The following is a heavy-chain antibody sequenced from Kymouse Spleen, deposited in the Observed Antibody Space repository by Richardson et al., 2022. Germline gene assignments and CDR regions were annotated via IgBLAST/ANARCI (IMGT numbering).Heavy chain of an antibody. CDR2: INHSGST. J-gene: IGHJ4*02. D-gene: IGHD2-2*02. Sequence: QVQLQQWGAGLLKPSETLSLTCAVYGGSFSGYYWSWIRQPPGKGLEWIGEINHSGSTNYNPSLKSRVTISVDTSKNQFSLKLSSVTAADTAVYYCARVPIVVVPAAIIFDYWGQGTLVTVSS. CDR1: GGSFSGYY. CDR3: ARVPIVVVPAAIIFDY. V-gene: IGHV4-34*01.